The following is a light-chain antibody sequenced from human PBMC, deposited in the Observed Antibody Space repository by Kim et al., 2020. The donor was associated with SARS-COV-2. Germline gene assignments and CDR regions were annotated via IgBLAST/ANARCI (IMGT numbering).Light chain of an antibody. Sequence: QRVTISRTGSSSNIGAGYDVHWYQQLPGTAPKLLIYGNTNRPSGVPDRISGSKSGTSASLAITGLQAEDEADYYCQSYDSIRSGWVFGGGTQLTVL. J-gene: IGLJ2*01. CDR3: QSYDSIRSGWV. CDR1: SSNIGAGYD. V-gene: IGLV1-40*01. CDR2: GNT.